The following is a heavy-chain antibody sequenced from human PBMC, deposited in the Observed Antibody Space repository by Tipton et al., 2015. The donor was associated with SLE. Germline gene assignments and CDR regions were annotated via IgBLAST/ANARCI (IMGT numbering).Heavy chain of an antibody. V-gene: IGHV4-38-2*02. J-gene: IGHJ4*02. CDR2: ISHTEST. CDR1: GYSITSGDY. D-gene: IGHD3-22*01. CDR3: ARHDYDSNGYYQHYFDY. Sequence: TLSLTCTVSGYSITSGDYWGWIRQPPGKGLEWIAIISHTESTYYNPSLKSRVSMSIDTSGNEVFLRLSSVTAADTAVYHCARHDYDSNGYYQHYFDYWGQGTLVTVS.